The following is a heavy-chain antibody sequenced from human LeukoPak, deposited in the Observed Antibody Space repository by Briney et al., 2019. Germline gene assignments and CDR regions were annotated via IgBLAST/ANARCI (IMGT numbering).Heavy chain of an antibody. Sequence: SETLSLTCSVSGGSISSSGYYWDWIRQSPGKGLEWIGSIYYSGSTYYNPSLKSRVTISVDTSKNQLSLKLSSVTAADTAVYYCARSIAAAGTGYFDYWGQGTLVTVSS. CDR1: GGSISSSGYY. J-gene: IGHJ4*02. CDR3: ARSIAAAGTGYFDY. CDR2: IYYSGST. V-gene: IGHV4-39*07. D-gene: IGHD6-13*01.